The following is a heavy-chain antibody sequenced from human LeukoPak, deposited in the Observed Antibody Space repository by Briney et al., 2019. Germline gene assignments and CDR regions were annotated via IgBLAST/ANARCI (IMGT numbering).Heavy chain of an antibody. V-gene: IGHV3-48*01. CDR1: GFTFSHYN. CDR3: ARGITTVRGVINLDY. J-gene: IGHJ4*02. D-gene: IGHD3-10*01. Sequence: PGGSLRLSCAASGFTFSHYNMNWVRQAPGKGLEWVSYISSTSNTIYYADSVKGRFTISRDNAKSSLYLQMNSLRAEDTAVYYCARGITTVRGVINLDYWGQGTLVTVSS. CDR2: ISSTSNTI.